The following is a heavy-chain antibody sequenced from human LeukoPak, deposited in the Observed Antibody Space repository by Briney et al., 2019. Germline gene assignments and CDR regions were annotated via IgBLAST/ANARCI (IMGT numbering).Heavy chain of an antibody. CDR1: GYTFTGYY. V-gene: IGHV1-2*06. D-gene: IGHD2-8*01. CDR2: INPNSGGT. J-gene: IGHJ5*02. Sequence: GASVKVSCKASGYTFTGYYMHWVRQAPGQGLEWMGRINPNSGGTNYAQKFQGRVTMTRDTSISTAYMELSRLRSDDTAVYYCARDSARYCTNGVCXPWGQGTLVTX. CDR3: ARDSARYCTNGVCXP.